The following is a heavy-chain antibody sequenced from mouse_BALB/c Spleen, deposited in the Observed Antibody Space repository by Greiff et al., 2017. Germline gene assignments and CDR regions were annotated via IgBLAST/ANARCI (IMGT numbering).Heavy chain of an antibody. Sequence: QLKQSGAELVRPGSSVKISCKASGYAFSSYWMNWVKQRPGQGLEWIGQIYPGDGDTNYNGKFKGKATLTADKSSSTAYMQLSSLTSEDSAVYFCARNGDTTVVAGDYFDYWGQGTTLTVSS. D-gene: IGHD1-1*01. CDR1: GYAFSSYW. J-gene: IGHJ2*01. V-gene: IGHV1-80*01. CDR3: ARNGDTTVVAGDYFDY. CDR2: IYPGDGDT.